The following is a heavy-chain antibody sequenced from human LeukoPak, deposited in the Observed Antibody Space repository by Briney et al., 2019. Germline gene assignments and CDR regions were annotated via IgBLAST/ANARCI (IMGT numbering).Heavy chain of an antibody. CDR3: AKARGIQLWFLDY. V-gene: IGHV3-23*01. Sequence: GGSLRLSCAASGFTFTSYAMSWVRQTPGKGLEWVSAISGSGGNTYYADSVKGRFTISRDDSKNTLSLQMNSLRAEDTAVYYCAKARGIQLWFLDYWGQGTLVTVSS. CDR2: ISGSGGNT. J-gene: IGHJ4*02. CDR1: GFTFTSYA. D-gene: IGHD5-18*01.